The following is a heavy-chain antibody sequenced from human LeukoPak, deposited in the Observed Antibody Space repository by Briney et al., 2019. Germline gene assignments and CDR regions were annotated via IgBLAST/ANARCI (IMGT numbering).Heavy chain of an antibody. CDR1: GGSISSSSYY. J-gene: IGHJ4*02. CDR2: IYYSGST. Sequence: SETLSLTCTVSGGSISSSSYYWGWIRQPPGKGLGWIGSIYYSGSTYYNPSLKSRVTISVDTSKNQFSLKLSSVTAADTAVYYCAREDYLSGGYFPFEYWGQGTLVTVSS. V-gene: IGHV4-39*07. D-gene: IGHD1-26*01. CDR3: AREDYLSGGYFPFEY.